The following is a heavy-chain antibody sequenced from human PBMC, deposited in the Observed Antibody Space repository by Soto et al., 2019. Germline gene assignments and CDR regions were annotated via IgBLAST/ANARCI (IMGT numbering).Heavy chain of an antibody. V-gene: IGHV4-30-4*01. CDR3: ARDPFLDTEYSGSFYVAFDT. CDR2: IYYSGST. J-gene: IGHJ3*02. CDR1: GGSISSGDYY. D-gene: IGHD1-26*01. Sequence: QVQLQESGPGLVKPSQTLSLTCTVSGGSISSGDYYWSWILQPPGKGLEWIGYIYYSGSTYYNPSLKKHVTISVHTATYLVSLKLSSLTAADTAMYYCARDPFLDTEYSGSFYVAFDTWGQGTMVTVSS.